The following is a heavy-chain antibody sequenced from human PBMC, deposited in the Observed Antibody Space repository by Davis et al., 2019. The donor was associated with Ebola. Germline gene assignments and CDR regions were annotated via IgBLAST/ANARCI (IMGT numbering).Heavy chain of an antibody. CDR2: ISSSSSYI. J-gene: IGHJ6*02. Sequence: GESLKISCAASGFTFSSYSMNWVRQAPGKGLELVSSISSSSSYIYYADSVKGRFTISRDNAKNSLYLQMNSLRAEDTAVYYCARNLGTPQDVWGQGTTVTVSS. V-gene: IGHV3-21*01. CDR1: GFTFSSYS. CDR3: ARNLGTPQDV.